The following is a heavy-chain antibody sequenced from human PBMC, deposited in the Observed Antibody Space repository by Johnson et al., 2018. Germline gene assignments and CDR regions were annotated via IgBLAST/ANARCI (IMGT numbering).Heavy chain of an antibody. V-gene: IGHV3-33*01. CDR1: GFTFSSYG. J-gene: IGHJ3*02. Sequence: VQLVESGGGVVQPGRSLRLSCAPSGFTFSSYGMHWARQAPGKGLEWVAGIWYDGRDTDHADSVKGRFTISRDNSKNILYLQMNSLRGEDTAVYYCARETGERTYDIWGQGTTVTVSS. D-gene: IGHD7-27*01. CDR2: IWYDGRDT. CDR3: ARETGERTYDI.